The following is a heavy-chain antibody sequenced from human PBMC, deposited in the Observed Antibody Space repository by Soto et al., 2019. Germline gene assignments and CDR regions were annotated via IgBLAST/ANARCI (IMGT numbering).Heavy chain of an antibody. V-gene: IGHV1-18*01. CDR2: ISAYNGNT. CDR1: GYTFTSYG. CDR3: AGGSSGDYAYYGMDV. D-gene: IGHD4-17*01. J-gene: IGHJ6*02. Sequence: QVQLVQSGAEVKKPGASVKVSCKASGYTFTSYGISWVRQAPGQGLEWMGWISAYNGNTNYAQKLQGRVTMTTDTSTSTAYMELRSLRSDDTAVYSGAGGSSGDYAYYGMDVWGQGTTVTVSS.